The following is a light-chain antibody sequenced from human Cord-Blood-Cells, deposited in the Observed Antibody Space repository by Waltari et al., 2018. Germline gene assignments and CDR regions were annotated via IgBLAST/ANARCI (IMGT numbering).Light chain of an antibody. Sequence: QSALTQPRSVSGSPGQSVTIPCTVTSSDVGGYNYVSWYQHHPGKAPKLMIYDVSKRPSGVPDRFSGSKSGNTASLTISGLQAEDEADYYCCSYAGSYTYVFGTGTKVTVL. J-gene: IGLJ1*01. CDR3: CSYAGSYTYV. CDR1: SSDVGGYNY. CDR2: DVS. V-gene: IGLV2-11*01.